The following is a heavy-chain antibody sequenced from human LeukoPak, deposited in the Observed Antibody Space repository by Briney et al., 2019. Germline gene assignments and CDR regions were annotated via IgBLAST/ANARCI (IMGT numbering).Heavy chain of an antibody. J-gene: IGHJ4*02. V-gene: IGHV1-18*01. CDR1: GYTFTSYG. D-gene: IGHD1-7*01. CDR2: ISAYNGNT. CDR3: ARDLRPRTSDY. Sequence: GASVKVSCKASGYTFTSYGISWVQQAPGQGLEWMGWISAYNGNTNYAQKLQGRVTMTTDTSTSTAYMELRSLRSDDTAAYYCARDLRPRTSDYWGQGTLVTVSS.